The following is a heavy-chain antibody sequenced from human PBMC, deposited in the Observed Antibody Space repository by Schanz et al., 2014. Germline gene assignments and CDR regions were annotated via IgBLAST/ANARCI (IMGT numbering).Heavy chain of an antibody. CDR1: GIDFSSYS. J-gene: IGHJ4*02. CDR2: ICSDGTT. CDR3: AKDPSYGSDWVKYLDH. V-gene: IGHV3-66*01. D-gene: IGHD1-26*01. Sequence: EVQLVESGGGLVQPGGSLRLSCAASGIDFSSYSMNWVRQAPGKGLEWVSVICSDGTTYYADSVKVRFTISRDNSKNTLYLQMNSLRAEDTAVYYCAKDPSYGSDWVKYLDHWGQGTLVTVSS.